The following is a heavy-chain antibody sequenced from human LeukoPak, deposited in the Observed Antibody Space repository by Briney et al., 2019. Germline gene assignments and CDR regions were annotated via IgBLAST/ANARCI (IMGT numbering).Heavy chain of an antibody. CDR1: GFTFSTSW. CDR2: IKSDGSTT. D-gene: IGHD2-8*01. V-gene: IGHV3-74*01. Sequence: GESLRISCKGSGFTFSTSWMHWVRQAPGKGLVWVSRIKSDGSTTTYADSVKGRFTISRDNAKNTLFLQMNSLRAEDTAVYYCASGSFCTNGVCYKGFDYWGQGTLVSVSS. J-gene: IGHJ4*02. CDR3: ASGSFCTNGVCYKGFDY.